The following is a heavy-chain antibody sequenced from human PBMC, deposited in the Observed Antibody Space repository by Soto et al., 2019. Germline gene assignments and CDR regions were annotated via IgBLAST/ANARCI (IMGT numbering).Heavy chain of an antibody. CDR1: GFTFSSYG. Sequence: GGSLRLSCAASGFTFSSYGMHWVRQAPGKGLEWVAVIWYDGSNKYYADSVKGRFTISRDNSKNTLYLQMNSLRAEDTAVYYCARDREGYCSSTSCYLGWFDPWGQGTLVTVSS. D-gene: IGHD2-2*01. CDR2: IWYDGSNK. V-gene: IGHV3-33*01. CDR3: ARDREGYCSSTSCYLGWFDP. J-gene: IGHJ5*02.